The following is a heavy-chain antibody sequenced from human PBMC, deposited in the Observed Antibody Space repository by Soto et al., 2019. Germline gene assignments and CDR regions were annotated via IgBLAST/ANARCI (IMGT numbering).Heavy chain of an antibody. J-gene: IGHJ6*02. CDR2: INSKSGGT. Sequence: KVAWKAAGYGFSDYYMDWGRQAPGQGLEWMGWINSKSGGTNLAQRFQGRFTISRDNAKNSVILQMAGLRVDDTGVYFCAVGAADLTSPYGMDVWGRGTTVTVSS. CDR3: AVGAADLTSPYGMDV. V-gene: IGHV1-2*02. D-gene: IGHD1-26*01. CDR1: GYGFSDYY.